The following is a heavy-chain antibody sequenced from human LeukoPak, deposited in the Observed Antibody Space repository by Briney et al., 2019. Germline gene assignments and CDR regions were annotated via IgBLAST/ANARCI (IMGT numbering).Heavy chain of an antibody. V-gene: IGHV3-33*01. CDR2: IWYDGSNK. CDR1: GFTFSSYG. Sequence: PGRSLRLSCAASGFTFSSYGMHWVRQAPGKGLEWVAVIWYDGSNKYYADSVKGRFTISRDNSKNTLYLQMNSLRAEDTAVYYCTRDMSPAHCWGQGTLVTVSS. D-gene: IGHD3-10*02. J-gene: IGHJ4*02. CDR3: TRDMSPAHC.